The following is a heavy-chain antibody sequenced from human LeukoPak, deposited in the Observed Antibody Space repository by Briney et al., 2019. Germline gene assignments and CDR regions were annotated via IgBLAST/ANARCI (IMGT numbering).Heavy chain of an antibody. CDR3: AKGGTTVVDY. V-gene: IGHV3-74*03. Sequence: GGSLRLSCAASGFIISSYWMHWVRQAPGKGLVWVSRINGDGSSTTYADSVKGRFTISRDNAKNTLYLQMNSLRAEDTAVYYCAKGGTTVVDYWGQGTLVTVSS. CDR1: GFIISSYW. J-gene: IGHJ4*02. CDR2: INGDGSST. D-gene: IGHD4-23*01.